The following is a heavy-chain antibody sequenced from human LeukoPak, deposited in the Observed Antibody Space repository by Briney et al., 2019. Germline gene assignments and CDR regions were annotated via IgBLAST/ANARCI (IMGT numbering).Heavy chain of an antibody. CDR1: GFTFSSYE. Sequence: GGSLRLXCAASGFTFSSYEMNWVRQAPGKGLEWVSYISSSGSTIYYADSVKGRFTISRDNAKNSLYLQMNSLRAEDTAVYYCARRSGSPTGYWGPGTLVTVSS. D-gene: IGHD1-26*01. J-gene: IGHJ4*02. CDR2: ISSSGSTI. CDR3: ARRSGSPTGY. V-gene: IGHV3-48*03.